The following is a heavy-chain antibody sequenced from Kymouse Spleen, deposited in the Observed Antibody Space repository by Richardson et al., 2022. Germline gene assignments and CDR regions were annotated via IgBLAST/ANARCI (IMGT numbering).Heavy chain of an antibody. Sequence: EVQLVESGGGLVQPGRSLRLSCAASGFTFDDYAMHWVRQAPGKGLEWVSGISWNSGSIGYADSVKGRFTISRDNAKNSLYLQMNSLRAEDTALYYCAKDASNWNDAFDIWGQGTMVTVSS. CDR1: GFTFDDYA. CDR3: AKDASNWNDAFDI. D-gene: IGHD1-20*01,IGHD1-7*01. J-gene: IGHJ3*02. CDR2: ISWNSGSI. V-gene: IGHV3-9*01.